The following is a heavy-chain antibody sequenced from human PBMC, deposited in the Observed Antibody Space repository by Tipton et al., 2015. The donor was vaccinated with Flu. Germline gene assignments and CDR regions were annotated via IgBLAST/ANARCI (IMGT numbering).Heavy chain of an antibody. V-gene: IGHV4-30-4*01. CDR3: ARDNGGVHACDI. CDR2: IYYSGST. D-gene: IGHD3-16*01. J-gene: IGHJ3*02. CDR1: GGSISSGDYY. Sequence: TLSLTCTVSGGSISSGDYYWSWIRQPPGKGLEWIGYIYYSGSTYYNPSLKSRVTISVDTSKNQFSLKLSSVTAADTAVYYCARDNGGVHACDIWGQGTMVTVSS.